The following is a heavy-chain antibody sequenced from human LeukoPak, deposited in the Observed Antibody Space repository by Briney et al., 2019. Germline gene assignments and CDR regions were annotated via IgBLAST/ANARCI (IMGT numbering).Heavy chain of an antibody. Sequence: ASVKASCKVSGYTFTDYYMHWVQQAPGKGLEWMGLVDPEDGETIYAEKFQGRVTITADTSTDTAYMELSSLRSEDTAVYYCASTPGIAVAGYSTWGQGTLVTVSS. D-gene: IGHD6-19*01. CDR2: VDPEDGET. CDR3: ASTPGIAVAGYST. J-gene: IGHJ5*02. CDR1: GYTFTDYY. V-gene: IGHV1-69-2*01.